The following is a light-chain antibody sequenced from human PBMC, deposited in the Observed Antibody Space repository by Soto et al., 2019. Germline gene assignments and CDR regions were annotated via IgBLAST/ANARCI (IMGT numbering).Light chain of an antibody. J-gene: IGKJ2*01. V-gene: IGKV1-39*01. CDR2: AAS. CDR1: QIINSY. Sequence: DLQMTQSPTSLFASVGDRVNITCRASQIINSYLNWYQQQPGKAPKLLIYAASSLQSGVPSRFSGSGSGTDFTLTITNLQREDFATYYCQPTFSTPYTFGPGTKVEIK. CDR3: QPTFSTPYT.